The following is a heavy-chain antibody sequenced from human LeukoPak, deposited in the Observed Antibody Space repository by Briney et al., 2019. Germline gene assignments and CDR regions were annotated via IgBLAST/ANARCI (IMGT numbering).Heavy chain of an antibody. J-gene: IGHJ4*02. CDR1: GFNVSDDY. CDR3: ARDRVYGSGIRT. D-gene: IGHD3-10*01. CDR2: IYTSGRS. Sequence: PGGSLRLSCAASGFNVSDDYMTWVRQAPGEGLEWVSVIYTSGRSDYVDSVKGRFNISRDNTKNTVYLQMNSLTVEDTAVYYCARDRVYGSGIRTWGQGTLVTVSS. V-gene: IGHV3-66*01.